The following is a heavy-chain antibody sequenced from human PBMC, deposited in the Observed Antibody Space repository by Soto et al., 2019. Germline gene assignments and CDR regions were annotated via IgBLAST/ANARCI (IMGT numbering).Heavy chain of an antibody. CDR3: AREGMLTNHYYCYYGMDV. Sequence: GGSLRLSCAASGFTFSSYGMHWVRQAPGKGLEWVAVIWYDGSNKYYADSVKGRFTISRDNSKNTLYLQMNSLRAEDTAVYYCAREGMLTNHYYCYYGMDVSGPGATFT. J-gene: IGHJ6*02. V-gene: IGHV3-33*01. D-gene: IGHD2-8*01. CDR2: IWYDGSNK. CDR1: GFTFSSYG.